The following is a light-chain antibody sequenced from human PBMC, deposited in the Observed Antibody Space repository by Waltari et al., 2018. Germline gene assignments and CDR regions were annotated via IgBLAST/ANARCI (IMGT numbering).Light chain of an antibody. CDR1: QNIRTY. CDR2: GAS. Sequence: DIQITQSPSSLSASVGDTVTVTCRASQNIRTYLNWYQQKTAKAPKLLISGASTLQRGVPSRFRGSASGTEFTLTVTNLQPDDFATYFCQQSFSSPWTFGQGTTVNI. V-gene: IGKV1-39*01. J-gene: IGKJ1*01. CDR3: QQSFSSPWT.